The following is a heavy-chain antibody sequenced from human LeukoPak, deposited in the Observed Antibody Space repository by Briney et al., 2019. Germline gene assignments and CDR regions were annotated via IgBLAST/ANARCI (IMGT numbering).Heavy chain of an antibody. CDR1: GFTFSSYS. CDR3: ARDGHYYDSSGYYY. J-gene: IGHJ4*02. V-gene: IGHV3-48*04. Sequence: GGSLRLSCAASGFTFSSYSMNWVRQAPGKGLEWVSYISSSSSTIYYADSVKGRFTISRDNAKNSLYLQMNSLRAEDTAVYYCARDGHYYDSSGYYYWGQGTLVTVSS. D-gene: IGHD3-22*01. CDR2: ISSSSSTI.